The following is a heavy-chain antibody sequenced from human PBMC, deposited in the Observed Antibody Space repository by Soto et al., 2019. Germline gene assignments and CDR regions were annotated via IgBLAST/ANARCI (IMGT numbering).Heavy chain of an antibody. V-gene: IGHV3-23*01. CDR1: GFTFSSYA. Sequence: EVLLLESGGGLVQPGGSLRLSCSASGFTFSSYAMNWVRQVPGKGLEWVSAISGSGRSTYYADSVKGRFTIYRDNSRNTLYLQMNSLRAEHTAIYYCATAPHRAGNYYSRYFDNCGQGTLVPVSS. CDR3: ATAPHRAGNYYSRYFDN. J-gene: IGHJ4*02. CDR2: ISGSGRST. D-gene: IGHD3-22*01.